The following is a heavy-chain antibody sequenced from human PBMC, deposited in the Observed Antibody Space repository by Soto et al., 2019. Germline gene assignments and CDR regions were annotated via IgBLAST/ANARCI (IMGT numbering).Heavy chain of an antibody. CDR1: GVTVSSDAYY. Sequence: QVQLLQSGPGLVKPSQTLSLTCTVSGVTVSSDAYYWSWIRQHPGKGLEWIGNIYHTGSTYYSPSLKSRVVISLDTSNNQFSLTLTSVTAADTAVYHCARYRFSGNKWSKFDYWGRGTLVTVSS. J-gene: IGHJ4*02. CDR3: ARYRFSGNKWSKFDY. D-gene: IGHD3-16*02. CDR2: IYHTGST. V-gene: IGHV4-31*03.